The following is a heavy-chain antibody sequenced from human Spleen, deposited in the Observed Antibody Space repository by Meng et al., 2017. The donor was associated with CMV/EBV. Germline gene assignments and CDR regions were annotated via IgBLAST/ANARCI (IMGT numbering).Heavy chain of an antibody. Sequence: GGSLRLSCKGSGYTFSSYAMHWVRQAPGKGLEWVAVISYDGSNKYYADSVKGRFTISRDNSKNTLYLQMNSLRAEDTAVYYCASLGEVTPFDYWGQGTLVTVSS. V-gene: IGHV3-30*04. CDR2: ISYDGSNK. CDR1: GYTFSSYA. D-gene: IGHD4-23*01. J-gene: IGHJ4*02. CDR3: ASLGEVTPFDY.